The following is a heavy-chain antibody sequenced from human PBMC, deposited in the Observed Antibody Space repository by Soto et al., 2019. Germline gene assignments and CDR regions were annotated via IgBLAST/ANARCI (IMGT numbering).Heavy chain of an antibody. V-gene: IGHV1-2*02. CDR3: ARRLRSSYGMDV. J-gene: IGHJ6*02. D-gene: IGHD3-3*01. Sequence: XSVKVSCKASGYTFTCYYMHLVRQAPGQGLECMGWINPNSGGTNYAQKFQGRVTMTRDTSISTAYMELSRLRSDDTAVYYCARRLRSSYGMDVWGQGTTVTVSS. CDR1: GYTFTCYY. CDR2: INPNSGGT.